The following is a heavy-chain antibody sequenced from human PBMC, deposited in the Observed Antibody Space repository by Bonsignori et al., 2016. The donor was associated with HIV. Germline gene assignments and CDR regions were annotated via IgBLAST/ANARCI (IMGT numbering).Heavy chain of an antibody. Sequence: VRQMPGKGLEWMGIIYPGDSDTRYSPSFQGQVTISADKSISTAYLQWSSLKASDTAMYYCARQGLRLPDAFDIWGQGTMVTVSS. D-gene: IGHD5-12*01. J-gene: IGHJ3*02. CDR3: ARQGLRLPDAFDI. V-gene: IGHV5-51*01. CDR2: IYPGDSDT.